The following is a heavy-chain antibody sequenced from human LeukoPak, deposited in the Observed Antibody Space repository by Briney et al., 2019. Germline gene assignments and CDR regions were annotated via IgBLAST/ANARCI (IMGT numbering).Heavy chain of an antibody. CDR1: AGSISSGGYY. Sequence: SETLSLTCTVYAGSISSGGYYWSWLRQPPGKGLEWIGYIYHSGSTYHNPSLKIRVTMSVATSKNQFSLKLSSVTATDTAVYSCARQYCSGTSCYFDYWGQGTLVTVSS. D-gene: IGHD2-2*01. CDR3: ARQYCSGTSCYFDY. J-gene: IGHJ4*02. V-gene: IGHV4-30-2*01. CDR2: IYHSGST.